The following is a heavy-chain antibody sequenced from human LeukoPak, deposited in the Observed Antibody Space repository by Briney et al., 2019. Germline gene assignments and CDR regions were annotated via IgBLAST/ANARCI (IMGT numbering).Heavy chain of an antibody. Sequence: ASVKVSCKASGYTFTSYDINWVRQATGQGLEWMGWMNPNSGNTGYAQKFQGRVTMTRNTPISTAYMELSSLRSEDTAVYYCARPYCSSTSCLDFDPWGQGTLVTVSS. V-gene: IGHV1-8*01. CDR2: MNPNSGNT. D-gene: IGHD2-2*01. J-gene: IGHJ5*02. CDR3: ARPYCSSTSCLDFDP. CDR1: GYTFTSYD.